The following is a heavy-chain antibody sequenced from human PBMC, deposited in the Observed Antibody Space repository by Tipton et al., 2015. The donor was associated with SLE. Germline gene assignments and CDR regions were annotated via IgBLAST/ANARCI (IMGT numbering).Heavy chain of an antibody. J-gene: IGHJ6*03. CDR2: ISYSGGS. CDR1: GGSISNFY. V-gene: IGHV4-59*12. Sequence: TLSLTCTVSGGSISNFYWSWIRQPPGEGPEWIGYISYSGGSNYNPSLKSRVTISVDTSKNQFSLKLSSVTAADTAVYYCARGGAVYYYYYYMDVWGKGTTVTVSS. D-gene: IGHD3-10*01. CDR3: ARGGAVYYYYYYMDV.